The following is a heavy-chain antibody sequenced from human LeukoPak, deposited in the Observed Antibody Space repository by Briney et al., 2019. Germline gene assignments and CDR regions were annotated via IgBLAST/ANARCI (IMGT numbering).Heavy chain of an antibody. D-gene: IGHD2-2*01. CDR2: IYHSGNI. J-gene: IGHJ3*02. CDR1: GYSISSGYY. Sequence: SETLSLTCAVSGYSISSGYYWGWIRQPPGKGLEWIGSIYHSGNIYYNPSLKSRVTISVDTSKNQFSLNLSSVTAADTAVYHCARSPRPCSSTSCYAKTADGAFDIWGQGTMVTVSS. V-gene: IGHV4-38-2*01. CDR3: ARSPRPCSSTSCYAKTADGAFDI.